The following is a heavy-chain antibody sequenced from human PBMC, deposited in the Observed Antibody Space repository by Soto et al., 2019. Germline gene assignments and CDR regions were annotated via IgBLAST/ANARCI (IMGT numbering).Heavy chain of an antibody. CDR1: GASVSHVY. CDR2: MYFGGSF. J-gene: IGHJ5*02. D-gene: IGHD3-22*01. V-gene: IGHV4-59*02. CDR3: ARSYYDSTGFAVDP. Sequence: SETLSLTCNVSGASVSHVYWSWIRQPPGKGLEWIGFMYFGGSFNYNPSLTSRATISVETFKNQFSMKLTSVTASDTAVYYCARSYYDSTGFAVDPWGQGTQVTVSS.